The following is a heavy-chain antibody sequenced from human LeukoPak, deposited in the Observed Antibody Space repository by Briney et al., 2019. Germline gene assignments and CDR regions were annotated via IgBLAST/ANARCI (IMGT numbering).Heavy chain of an antibody. J-gene: IGHJ4*02. CDR1: GFTFSSYG. D-gene: IGHD2-15*01. Sequence: PGGSLRLSGAASGFTFSSYGMHGFRQAPGKGREWVAVISYDGSNKYYEDSLKGRFTISRDSSKNTLYLQMNSLRAEDTAVYYCAKEGARYCSGGSCQRGGFDYWGQGTLVTVSS. V-gene: IGHV3-30*18. CDR2: ISYDGSNK. CDR3: AKEGARYCSGGSCQRGGFDY.